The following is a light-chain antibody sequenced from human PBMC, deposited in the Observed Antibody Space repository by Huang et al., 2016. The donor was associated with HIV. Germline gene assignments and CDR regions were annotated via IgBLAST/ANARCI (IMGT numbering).Light chain of an antibody. Sequence: IQMTQSPASLSASVGDRVTISCQASQDIRNYLNWYQQKPGKAPTLLIYGAYNLETGVPSRFSGNGSGTDVTITINSLQSEDIATYYCQQYDNLYTFGQGTRVEIK. CDR3: QQYDNLYT. J-gene: IGKJ2*01. V-gene: IGKV1-33*01. CDR2: GAY. CDR1: QDIRNY.